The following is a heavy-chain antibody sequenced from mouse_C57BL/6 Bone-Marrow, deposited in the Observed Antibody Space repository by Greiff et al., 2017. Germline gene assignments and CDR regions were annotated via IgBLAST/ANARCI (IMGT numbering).Heavy chain of an antibody. Sequence: EVQGVESGGGLVQPGGSLSLSCAASGFTFTDYYMSWVRQPPGKALEWLGFIRNKANGYTTEYSASVKGRFTISRDNSQSILYLQMNALRAEDSATYYCARYSDYGSSYVGYWYFDVWGTGTTVTVSS. V-gene: IGHV7-3*01. CDR3: ARYSDYGSSYVGYWYFDV. CDR2: IRNKANGYTT. D-gene: IGHD1-1*01. J-gene: IGHJ1*03. CDR1: GFTFTDYY.